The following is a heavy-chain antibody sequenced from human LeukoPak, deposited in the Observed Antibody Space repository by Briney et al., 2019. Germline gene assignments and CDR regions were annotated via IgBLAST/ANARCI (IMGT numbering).Heavy chain of an antibody. CDR1: GYTFTSYY. V-gene: IGHV1-18*04. CDR3: ARGASGWSFDY. J-gene: IGHJ4*02. CDR2: ISAYTGNT. Sequence: ASVKVSCKASGYTFTSYYMHWVRQAPGQGLEWMGWISAYTGNTDYPQNLQGRVTMTTDTSTNTAYMELRSLRSDDTAVYYCARGASGWSFDYWGQGTLVTVSS. D-gene: IGHD6-19*01.